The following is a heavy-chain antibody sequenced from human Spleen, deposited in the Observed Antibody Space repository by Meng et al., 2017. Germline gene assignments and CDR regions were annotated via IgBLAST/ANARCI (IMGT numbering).Heavy chain of an antibody. J-gene: IGHJ1*01. D-gene: IGHD6-13*01. CDR3: VRQKYSSSLEYFQH. CDR1: GYSFTSYW. Sequence: GESLKISCKGSGYSFTSYWIAWVRQMPGKGLEWMAIIYPDDSDTRYSPSFQGQVTISVDKSISTAYLQWSSLKASDTAMYYCVRQKYSSSLEYFQHWGLGTLVTVSS. V-gene: IGHV5-51*01. CDR2: IYPDDSDT.